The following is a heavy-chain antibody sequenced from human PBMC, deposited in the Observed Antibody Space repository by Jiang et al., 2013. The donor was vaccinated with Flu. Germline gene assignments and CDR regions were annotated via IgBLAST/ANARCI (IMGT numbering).Heavy chain of an antibody. CDR1: GGSISSYY. V-gene: IGHV4-59*08. CDR2: IYYSGST. CDR3: TRNYDADAFDI. Sequence: GLVKPSETLSLTCTVSGGSISSYYWSWIRQPPGKGLEWIGYIYYSGSTNYNPSLKSRVTISVDTSKNQFSLKLSSVTAADTAVYYCTRNYDADAFDIWGQGTMVTVSS. J-gene: IGHJ3*02. D-gene: IGHD3-22*01.